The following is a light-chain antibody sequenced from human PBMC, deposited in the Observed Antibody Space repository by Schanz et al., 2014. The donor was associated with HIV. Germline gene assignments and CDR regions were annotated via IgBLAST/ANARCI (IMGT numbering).Light chain of an antibody. J-gene: IGLJ2*01. CDR1: SSDVGGYNS. CDR3: CSYAGGSTWV. V-gene: IGLV2-14*01. CDR2: DVS. Sequence: QSALTQPASVSGSPGQSITISCTGTSSDVGGYNSVSWYQQHPGKAPKLMIYDVSDRPSGVSSRFSGSKSGNTASLAISGLQAEDEADYYCCSYAGGSTWVFGGGTKLTVL.